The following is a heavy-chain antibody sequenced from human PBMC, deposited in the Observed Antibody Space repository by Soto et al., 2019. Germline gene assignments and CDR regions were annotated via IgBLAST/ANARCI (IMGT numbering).Heavy chain of an antibody. CDR3: VKVLARGVGVPRFYFDS. V-gene: IGHV3-74*01. D-gene: IGHD2-2*01. CDR1: GFTFSNSW. J-gene: IGHJ4*01. CDR2: INADGTST. Sequence: GGSLRLSCAASGFTFSNSWMHWVRQVSGKGLEWVSRINADGTSTSYADSVKGRFTISRDNAKNTLYLHVNSLRAEDTAVYYCVKVLARGVGVPRFYFDSWGHGALVTVSS.